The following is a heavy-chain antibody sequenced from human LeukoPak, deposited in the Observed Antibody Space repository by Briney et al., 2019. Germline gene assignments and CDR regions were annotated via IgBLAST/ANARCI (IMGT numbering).Heavy chain of an antibody. CDR3: ARGQIAAAHHFDY. CDR1: GGSITSSTYY. Sequence: SETLSLTCSVSGGSITSSTYYWGWIRQPPGKGLEWIGSIYNSGRTYYSPPLNSRVTISVDTSKNQFSLKLSSVTAADTAVYYCARGQIAAAHHFDYWGQGTLVTVSS. CDR2: IYNSGRT. D-gene: IGHD6-13*01. J-gene: IGHJ4*02. V-gene: IGHV4-39*07.